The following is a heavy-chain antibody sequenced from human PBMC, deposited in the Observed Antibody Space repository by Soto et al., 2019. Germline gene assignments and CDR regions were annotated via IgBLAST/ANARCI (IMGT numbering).Heavy chain of an antibody. Sequence: EVKVVESGGGLVKPGGSLRLSCAASGFTFSSYNMNWVRQAPGKGLEWVSSISSGSGSEHYADSVKGRFTISGDNAKNSLYVQMNSLRAEDTAMYYCARDGIAARAYYYHMDVWGKGTTVTVSS. J-gene: IGHJ6*03. D-gene: IGHD6-6*01. CDR3: ARDGIAARAYYYHMDV. CDR2: ISSGSGSE. V-gene: IGHV3-21*01. CDR1: GFTFSSYN.